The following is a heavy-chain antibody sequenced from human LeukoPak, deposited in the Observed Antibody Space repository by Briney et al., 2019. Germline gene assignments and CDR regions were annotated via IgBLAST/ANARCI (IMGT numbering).Heavy chain of an antibody. J-gene: IGHJ4*02. D-gene: IGHD3-3*01. CDR1: GYSISSGYY. Sequence: SETLSLTCAVSGYSISSGYYWGWIRQPPGKGLEWIGSIYHSGSTYYNPSLKSRVTISVDTSKNQFSLKLSSVTAADTAVYYCARHLLVAENYDFWSGYDSAAAYYFDYWGQGTLVTVSS. V-gene: IGHV4-38-2*01. CDR3: ARHLLVAENYDFWSGYDSAAAYYFDY. CDR2: IYHSGST.